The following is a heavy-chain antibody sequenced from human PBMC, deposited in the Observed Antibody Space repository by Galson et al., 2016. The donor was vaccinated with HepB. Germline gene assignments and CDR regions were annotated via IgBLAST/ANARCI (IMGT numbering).Heavy chain of an antibody. V-gene: IGHV6-1*01. CDR1: GDSVSSNSAA. CDR3: ARGGSRPIDY. CDR2: TYYRSKWYN. Sequence: CAISGDSVSSNSAAWNWIRQSPSRGLEWLGRTYYRSKWYNDYAVSVKSRIIVNPDTSKNQFSLQLNSVTPEDTAVYYCARGGSRPIDYWGQGTLVTVPS. J-gene: IGHJ4*02. D-gene: IGHD1-26*01.